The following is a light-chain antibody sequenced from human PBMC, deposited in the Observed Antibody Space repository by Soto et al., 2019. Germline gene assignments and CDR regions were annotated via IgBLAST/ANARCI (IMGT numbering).Light chain of an antibody. V-gene: IGLV4-60*02. J-gene: IGLJ3*02. CDR3: ETWDSNTRV. Sequence: QSVLTQSSSASASLGSSVKLTCTLSSGHSNYVIAWHQRRPGKAPRYLMKIEGSGSYNKGSADPDRFSGSSSGADRYLTISDLLFEDEADYYCETWDSNTRVFGGGTKLTVL. CDR2: IEGSGSY. CDR1: SGHSNYV.